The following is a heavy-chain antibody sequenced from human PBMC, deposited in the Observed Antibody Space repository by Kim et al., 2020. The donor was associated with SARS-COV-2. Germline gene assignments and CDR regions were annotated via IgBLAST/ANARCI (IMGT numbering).Heavy chain of an antibody. J-gene: IGHJ5*02. D-gene: IGHD3-3*01. CDR3: ARDRRITIFGGGRSWFDP. CDR2: INTNTGNP. CDR1: GYTFTSYV. Sequence: ASVKVSCKASGYTFTSYVMNWVRQAPGQGLEWMGWINTNTGNPTYAQGFTGRFVFSLDTSVSTAYLQISSLKAEDTAVYYCARDRRITIFGGGRSWFDPWGQGTPGHRLL. V-gene: IGHV7-4-1*02.